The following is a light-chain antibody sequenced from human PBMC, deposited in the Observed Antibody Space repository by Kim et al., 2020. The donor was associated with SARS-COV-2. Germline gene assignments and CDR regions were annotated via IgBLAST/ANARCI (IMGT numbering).Light chain of an antibody. CDR1: QDISNF. CDR2: DAS. V-gene: IGKV1-33*01. CDR3: QQYENLPYT. J-gene: IGKJ2*01. Sequence: DIQMTQPPSSLSTSVGDRVTITCQATQDISNFLNWYQQKPGKAPKLLIYDASTLERGVPSRFTGSGSGTEFTFTISSLQPEDIATYYCQQYENLPYTFGQGTKLEI.